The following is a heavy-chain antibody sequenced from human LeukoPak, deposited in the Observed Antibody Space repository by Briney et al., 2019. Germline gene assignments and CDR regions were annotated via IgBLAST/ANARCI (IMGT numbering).Heavy chain of an antibody. Sequence: GRSLRLSCAASGFTLSSYGMHWVRQAPGKGLEWVAVISYDGSNKYYADSVKGRFTISRDNSKNTLYLQMNSLRAEDTAVYYCAKDITVATTKSLMDVWGQGTTVTVSS. D-gene: IGHD5-12*01. J-gene: IGHJ6*02. CDR2: ISYDGSNK. CDR1: GFTLSSYG. V-gene: IGHV3-30*18. CDR3: AKDITVATTKSLMDV.